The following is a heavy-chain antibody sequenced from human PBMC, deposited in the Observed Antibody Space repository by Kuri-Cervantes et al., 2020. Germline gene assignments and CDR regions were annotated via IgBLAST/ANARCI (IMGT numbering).Heavy chain of an antibody. CDR2: IYYSGST. Sequence: GSLRLSCTVSGGSISSYYWSWIRQPPGKGLEWIGYIYYSGSTNYNPSLKSRVTISVDTSKNQFSLKLSSVTAADTAVYYCATVAPKFYYYYYMDVWGKGTTVTVSS. V-gene: IGHV4-59*01. CDR3: ATVAPKFYYYYYMDV. CDR1: GGSISSYY. J-gene: IGHJ6*03.